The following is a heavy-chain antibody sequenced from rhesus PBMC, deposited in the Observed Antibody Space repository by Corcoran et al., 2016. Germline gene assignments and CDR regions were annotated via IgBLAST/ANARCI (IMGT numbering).Heavy chain of an antibody. Sequence: QVQLVQSGAEVKKPGSSVKVSCKASGYTFTDYYMHWVRQAPRQGLEWMGWINPYNGNTNYEQKFQGRVTLTRETSTSTAYRELSSLRSEDTAVYYCAREGSGSWNPYFDYWGQGVLVTVSS. CDR2: INPYNGNT. CDR3: AREGSGSWNPYFDY. J-gene: IGHJ4*01. CDR1: GYTFTDYY. V-gene: IGHV1S2*01. D-gene: IGHD6-25*01.